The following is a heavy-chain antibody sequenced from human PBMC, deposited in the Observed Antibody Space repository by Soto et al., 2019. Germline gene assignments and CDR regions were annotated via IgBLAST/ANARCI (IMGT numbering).Heavy chain of an antibody. V-gene: IGHV3-48*02. Sequence: GGSLRLSCAASGFTFSDYPMNWVRQAPGKGLEWVSSIRTISSAIYFADSVRGRFTISRDNARNSLYLQMTSLRDEDTAVYYCARETPSFDSWGQGTLVALSS. D-gene: IGHD2-15*01. CDR1: GFTFSDYP. J-gene: IGHJ4*02. CDR3: ARETPSFDS. CDR2: IRTISSAI.